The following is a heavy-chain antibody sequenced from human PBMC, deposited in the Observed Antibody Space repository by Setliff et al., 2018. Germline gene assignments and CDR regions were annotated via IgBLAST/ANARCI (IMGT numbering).Heavy chain of an antibody. J-gene: IGHJ6*03. CDR3: ARRSPAYYSDSSGYFYDTSPYMDV. Sequence: SETLSLTCAVYGGSFSGYHWSWIRQPPGKGLEWIGEISHSGDPNYNPSLKSRVTISVDTSKNQFSLKLSSVTAADTAVYYCARRSPAYYSDSSGYFYDTSPYMDVWGKGTTVTVSS. CDR1: GGSFSGYH. CDR2: ISHSGDP. D-gene: IGHD3-22*01. V-gene: IGHV4-34*01.